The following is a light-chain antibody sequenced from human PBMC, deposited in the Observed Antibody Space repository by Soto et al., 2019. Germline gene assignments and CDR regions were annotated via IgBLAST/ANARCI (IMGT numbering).Light chain of an antibody. CDR1: SSDVGGYNY. Sequence: QSVLTQPASVSGSPGQSITISCTGTSSDVGGYNYVSWFQQHPDKAPKLMIYDVSYRPSGVSNRFSGSKSGNTASLTISGLQAEDEADYYCSSYTNSSTPVVFGGGTQLTVL. J-gene: IGLJ2*01. CDR3: SSYTNSSTPVV. V-gene: IGLV2-14*01. CDR2: DVS.